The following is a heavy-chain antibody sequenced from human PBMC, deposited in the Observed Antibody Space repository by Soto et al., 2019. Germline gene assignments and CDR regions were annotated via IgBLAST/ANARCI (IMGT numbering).Heavy chain of an antibody. CDR2: INPNSGGT. V-gene: IGHV1-2*02. Sequence: QVHLVQSGAEVKRSGASVKVSCKASGYTLTDYYIHWVRQAPGQGLEWLGWINPNSGGTNYAQKFRGRVTLSRDTSISTSYLELGRLTTDDTAVYYCARDGGVASVYGMDVWGQGTTVTVSS. CDR3: ARDGGVASVYGMDV. CDR1: GYTLTDYY. D-gene: IGHD5-12*01. J-gene: IGHJ6*02.